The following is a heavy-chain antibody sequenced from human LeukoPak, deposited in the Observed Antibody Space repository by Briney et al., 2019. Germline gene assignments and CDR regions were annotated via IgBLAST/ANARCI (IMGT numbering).Heavy chain of an antibody. D-gene: IGHD3-3*01. Sequence: GGSLRLSRATSGFTFSTYGMYWVRHAPRQGQEFVSAISERDGATSYTESVKGRFTISRDNSKNTLFLQMNSLRAEDTAIYYCAKRGEWQLTKASLDSWGQGTLVTVSS. CDR1: GFTFSTYG. CDR2: ISERDGAT. CDR3: AKRGEWQLTKASLDS. J-gene: IGHJ4*02. V-gene: IGHV3-23*01.